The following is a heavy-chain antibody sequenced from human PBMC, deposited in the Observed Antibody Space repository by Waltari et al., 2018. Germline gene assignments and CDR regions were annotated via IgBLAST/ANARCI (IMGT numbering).Heavy chain of an antibody. V-gene: IGHV1-8*01. J-gene: IGHJ6*02. Sequence: QVQLVQSGAEVKKPGASVKVSCKASGYTFTSYDINWVRQATGPGLEWMGWMNPNSGNTGYAQKFQGRVTMTRNTSISTAYMELSSLRSEDTAVYYCARVLGYDFWSGYHYGMDVWGQGTTVTVSS. CDR1: GYTFTSYD. CDR2: MNPNSGNT. D-gene: IGHD3-3*01. CDR3: ARVLGYDFWSGYHYGMDV.